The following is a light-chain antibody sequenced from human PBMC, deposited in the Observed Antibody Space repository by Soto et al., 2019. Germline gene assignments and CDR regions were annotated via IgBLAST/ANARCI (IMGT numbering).Light chain of an antibody. CDR2: GNS. Sequence: QSVLTQPPSVSGAPGQRVTISCTGSSSNIGAGYDVHWYQQLPGTVPKLLIYGNSNRPSGVPDRFSGSKSGTSASLAITGLQAEDEADYYCQSYDSSLSGLYVFGTGTQLTVL. CDR1: SSNIGAGYD. CDR3: QSYDSSLSGLYV. V-gene: IGLV1-40*01. J-gene: IGLJ1*01.